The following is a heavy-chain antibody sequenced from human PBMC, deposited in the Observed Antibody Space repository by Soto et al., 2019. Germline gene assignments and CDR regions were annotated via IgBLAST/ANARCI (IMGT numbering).Heavy chain of an antibody. CDR3: AFPSSSPYYYYGMDV. V-gene: IGHV1-18*04. CDR1: DFSFTSHG. CDR2: ISLYNGST. D-gene: IGHD6-6*01. J-gene: IGHJ6*02. Sequence: ASVKVSCKAYDFSFTSHGISWVRQAPGQGLEWMGWISLYNGSTSYAQKFQGRVTMTRDTSTSTVYMELSSLRSEDTAVYYCAFPSSSPYYYYGMDVWGQGTTVTVSS.